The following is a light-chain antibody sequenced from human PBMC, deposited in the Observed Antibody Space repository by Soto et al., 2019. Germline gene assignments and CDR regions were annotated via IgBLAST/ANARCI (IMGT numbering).Light chain of an antibody. Sequence: QSVLTQPRSVSGSPGQSLTISCTGTSSDVGGYNYVSWYQQHPGKAPKLMIYDVTKRPSGVPDRFSGSKSGNTASLTISGLQAEDEGDYYCCSHAGSYTYVFGTGTKVTLL. CDR3: CSHAGSYTYV. CDR1: SSDVGGYNY. J-gene: IGLJ1*01. V-gene: IGLV2-11*01. CDR2: DVT.